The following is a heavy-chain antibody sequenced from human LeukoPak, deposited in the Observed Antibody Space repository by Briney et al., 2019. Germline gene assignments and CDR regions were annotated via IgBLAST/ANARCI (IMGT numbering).Heavy chain of an antibody. J-gene: IGHJ5*02. D-gene: IGHD6-13*01. CDR2: INHSGST. V-gene: IGHV4-34*01. Sequence: SETLSLTCTVSGGSISSYYWSWIRQPPGKGLEWIGEINHSGSTNYNPSLKSRVTISVDTSKNQFSLKLSSVTAADTAVYYCARLPRYSSSWYVRRDNWFDPWGQGTLVTVSS. CDR1: GGSISSYY. CDR3: ARLPRYSSSWYVRRDNWFDP.